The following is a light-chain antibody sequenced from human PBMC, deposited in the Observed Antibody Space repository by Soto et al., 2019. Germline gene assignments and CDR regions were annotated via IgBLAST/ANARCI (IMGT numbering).Light chain of an antibody. J-gene: IGLJ1*01. Sequence: QSALTQPASVCGSPGQSITISCTGTSSDVGGYNYVSWYQQHPGKAPKLMIYEVTNRPSGVSNRFSGSKSGNTASLTISGLQAEDEADYYCSSYTSSSTLVYVFGTGTKLTVL. CDR2: EVT. CDR1: SSDVGGYNY. CDR3: SSYTSSSTLVYV. V-gene: IGLV2-14*03.